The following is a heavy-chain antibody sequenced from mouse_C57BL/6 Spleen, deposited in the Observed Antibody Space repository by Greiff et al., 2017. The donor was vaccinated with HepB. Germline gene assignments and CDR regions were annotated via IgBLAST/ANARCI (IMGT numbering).Heavy chain of an antibody. CDR1: GYTFTSSW. CDR2: IDPSDSYT. Sequence: VQLQQPGAELVRPGPSVKLSCKASGYTFTSSWMHWVKQRPGQGLEWIGVIDPSDSYTNSNQKVKGKATLTVDTSSSTAYMQLSSLTSEDSAVYYCARSATVVSLRYAMDYWGQGTSVTVSS. D-gene: IGHD1-1*01. J-gene: IGHJ4*01. V-gene: IGHV1-59*01. CDR3: ARSATVVSLRYAMDY.